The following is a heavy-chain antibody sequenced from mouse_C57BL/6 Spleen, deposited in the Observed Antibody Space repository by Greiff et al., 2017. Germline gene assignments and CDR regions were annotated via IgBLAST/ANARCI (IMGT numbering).Heavy chain of an antibody. D-gene: IGHD1-1*01. Sequence: VQLQQPGAVLVKPGASVKMSCKASGYTFTSYWITWVKQRPGQGLEWIGDIYPGSGSTNYNEKFKSKATLTVDTSASTAYMQLSSLTSEDSAVYYCARYYGSWFAYWGQGTLVTVSA. CDR2: IYPGSGST. J-gene: IGHJ3*01. CDR3: ARYYGSWFAY. CDR1: GYTFTSYW. V-gene: IGHV1-55*01.